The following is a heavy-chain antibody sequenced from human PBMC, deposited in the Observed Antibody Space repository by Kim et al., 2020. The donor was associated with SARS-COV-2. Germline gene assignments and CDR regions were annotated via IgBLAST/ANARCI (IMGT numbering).Heavy chain of an antibody. CDR1: GGSISSYY. CDR3: ERDPRVGYYGDYEDAFDI. V-gene: IGHV4-4*07. Sequence: SETLSLTCTVSGGSISSYYWSWIRQPAGKGLEWIGRIYTSGSTNYNPSLKSRVTMSVDTSKNQFSLKLSSVTAADTAVYYCERDPRVGYYGDYEDAFDIWGQGTMVTVSS. J-gene: IGHJ3*02. CDR2: IYTSGST. D-gene: IGHD4-17*01.